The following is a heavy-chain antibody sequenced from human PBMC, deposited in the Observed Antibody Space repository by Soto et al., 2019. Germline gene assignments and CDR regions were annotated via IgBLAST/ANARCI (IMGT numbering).Heavy chain of an antibody. D-gene: IGHD3-22*01. CDR1: GGSISTSSYY. CDR2: IYYSGST. Sequence: QLQLQESGPGLVKPSETLSLTCTVSGGSISTSSYYWGWIRQPPGKGLEWIGSIYYSGSTYYNPSIKSRVTLSVDTSKNQFSLKLSSVTAADTAVYYCARDYDSSGDYWGQGTLVTVSS. J-gene: IGHJ4*02. CDR3: ARDYDSSGDY. V-gene: IGHV4-39*01.